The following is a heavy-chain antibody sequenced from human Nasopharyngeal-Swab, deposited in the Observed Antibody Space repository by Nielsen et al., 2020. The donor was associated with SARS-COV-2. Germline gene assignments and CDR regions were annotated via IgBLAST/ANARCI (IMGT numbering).Heavy chain of an antibody. CDR1: GGSISSYY. Sequence: SETLSLTCTVSGGSISSYYWSWIRQPPGKGLEWIGYIYYSGSTNYNPSLKSRVTISVDTFKNQFSLKLSSVTAADTAVYYCARDHIVATTNYYYYYYGMDVWGQGTTVTVSS. V-gene: IGHV4-59*01. CDR2: IYYSGST. J-gene: IGHJ6*02. D-gene: IGHD5-12*01. CDR3: ARDHIVATTNYYYYYYGMDV.